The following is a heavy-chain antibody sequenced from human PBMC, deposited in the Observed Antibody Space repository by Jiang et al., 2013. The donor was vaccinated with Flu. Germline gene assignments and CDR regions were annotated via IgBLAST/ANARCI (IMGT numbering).Heavy chain of an antibody. CDR1: GFTFNTHA. CDR2: ISHDGTDI. V-gene: IGHV3-30-3*01. CDR3: AREYYDFWTGPVPYYYGLDV. Sequence: LVESGGGVVQPGRSLRLSCAASGFTFNTHAMHWVRQPPGKGLEGVALISHDGTDIYYADSVRGRFTISRDNSKNTLSLQMDRLRNDDTAVYYCAREYYDFWTGPVPYYYGLDVWGQG. D-gene: IGHD3-3*01. J-gene: IGHJ6*02.